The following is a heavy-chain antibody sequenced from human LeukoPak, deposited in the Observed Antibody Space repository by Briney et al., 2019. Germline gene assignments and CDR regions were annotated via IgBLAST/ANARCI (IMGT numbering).Heavy chain of an antibody. Sequence: GGSLRLSCAASGFTFSSYWMSWVRQAPGKGLEWVANIKQDGSEKYYVDSMKGRFTISRDNAKNSLYLQMNSLRAEDTAVYYCARGRYSNGWYYFDYWGQGTLVTVSS. V-gene: IGHV3-7*01. CDR1: GFTFSSYW. CDR2: IKQDGSEK. CDR3: ARGRYSNGWYYFDY. D-gene: IGHD6-19*01. J-gene: IGHJ4*02.